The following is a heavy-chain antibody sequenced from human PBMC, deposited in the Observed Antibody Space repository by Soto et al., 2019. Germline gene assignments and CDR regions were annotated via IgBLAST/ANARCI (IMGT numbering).Heavy chain of an antibody. CDR2: VSTYNGHT. D-gene: IGHD4-17*01. CDR3: ARGYGDYIRAVDY. Sequence: QVQLVQSGAEVKKPGASVKVSCKASGYTFSNYGMSWVRQAPGQGLEWMGWVSTYNGHTNYAQNLQGRVTMTTDTSTRTAYMELRSLRSDDTAVYYCARGYGDYIRAVDYWGQGTLVTVSS. V-gene: IGHV1-18*01. J-gene: IGHJ4*02. CDR1: GYTFSNYG.